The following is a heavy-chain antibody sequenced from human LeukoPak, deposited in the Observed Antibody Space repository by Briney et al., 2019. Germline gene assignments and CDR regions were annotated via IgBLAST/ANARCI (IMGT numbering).Heavy chain of an antibody. J-gene: IGHJ5*02. V-gene: IGHV4-59*08. CDR3: ARMFRSSWYINWFDP. CDR1: GGSFSGYY. Sequence: PSETLSLTCAVYGGSFSGYYWSWIRQPPGKGLEWIGYIYYSGSTNYNPSLKSRVTISVDTSKNQFSLKLNFVTAADTAMYYCARMFRSSWYINWFDPWGQGTLVTVSS. CDR2: IYYSGST. D-gene: IGHD6-13*01.